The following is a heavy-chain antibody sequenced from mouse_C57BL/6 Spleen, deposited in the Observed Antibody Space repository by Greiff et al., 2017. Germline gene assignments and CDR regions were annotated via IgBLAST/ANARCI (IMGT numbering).Heavy chain of an antibody. CDR2: IDPNSGGT. CDR3: AREDTMMVRPWFAY. D-gene: IGHD2-3*01. V-gene: IGHV1-72*01. J-gene: IGHJ3*01. CDR1: GYTFTSYW. Sequence: QVQLQQPGAELVKPGASVKLSCKASGYTFTSYWMHWVKQRPGRGLEWIGRIDPNSGGTKYNEKFKSKDTLTVDKPSSTAYMQLSSLTSEDSAVYYCAREDTMMVRPWFAYWGQGTLVTVSA.